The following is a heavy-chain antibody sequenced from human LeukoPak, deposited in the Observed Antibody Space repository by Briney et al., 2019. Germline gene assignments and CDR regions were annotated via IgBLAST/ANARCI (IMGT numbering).Heavy chain of an antibody. CDR2: ISCYNGDT. CDR1: GYTFTHHG. V-gene: IGHV1-18*01. Sequence: GASVKVSSKASGYTFTHHGISWVRQAPGQGLEWMGWISCYNGDTIYAQNVQDRVILTTDASTRTVYIELRNLRSDDTAMYYCARDPSNSSGYHAHFDSWGQGTLITVSS. CDR3: ARDPSNSSGYHAHFDS. D-gene: IGHD3-22*01. J-gene: IGHJ4*02.